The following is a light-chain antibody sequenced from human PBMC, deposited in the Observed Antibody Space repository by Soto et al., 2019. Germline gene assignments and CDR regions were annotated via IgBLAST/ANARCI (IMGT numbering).Light chain of an antibody. CDR1: SSNIGNNY. Sequence: QSVLTQPPSVSAAPGQKVTISCSGSSSNIGNNYVSWYQQLPGTAPKLLIYDNDNRPSGIPDRFSGSKSGTSATLGITGLQTGDEADYYSGTWDSSLNGVVFGGGTKLTVL. CDR3: GTWDSSLNGVV. CDR2: DND. V-gene: IGLV1-51*01. J-gene: IGLJ2*01.